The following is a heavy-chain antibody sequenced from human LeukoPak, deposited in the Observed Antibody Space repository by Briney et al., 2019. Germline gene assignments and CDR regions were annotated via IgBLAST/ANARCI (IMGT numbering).Heavy chain of an antibody. J-gene: IGHJ4*02. V-gene: IGHV1-46*01. CDR2: INPSGGST. CDR3: ARADGDILPGYLFDY. CDR1: GYTFTSYY. D-gene: IGHD3-9*01. Sequence: ASVKVSCKASGYTFTSYYMHWVRQAPGQGLEWMGIINPSGGSTSYAQKFQGRVTMTRDMSTSTVYMELSSLRSEDTAVYYCARADGDILPGYLFDYWGQGTLVTVSS.